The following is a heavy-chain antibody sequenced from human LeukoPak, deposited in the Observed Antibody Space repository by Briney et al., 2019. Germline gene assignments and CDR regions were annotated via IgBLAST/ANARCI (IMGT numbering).Heavy chain of an antibody. V-gene: IGHV1-18*01. D-gene: IGHD3-10*01. J-gene: IGHJ4*02. CDR2: ISADNGNT. Sequence: ASVKVSCKASGYTFTSYGISWVRQAPGQGLEWIGWISADNGNTNYAQKLQGRVTMTKDTSPSTAYMDMSSLRSDDPVVYYCARVPKLLWFGELLSGAFDYWGQGTLVTASS. CDR1: GYTFTSYG. CDR3: ARVPKLLWFGELLSGAFDY.